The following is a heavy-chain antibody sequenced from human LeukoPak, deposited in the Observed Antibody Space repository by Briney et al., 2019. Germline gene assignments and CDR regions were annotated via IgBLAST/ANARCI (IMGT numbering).Heavy chain of an antibody. Sequence: SETLSLTCTVSGYSISSGHYWGWIRQSPDKGLEWIGIIYHSGSTYYNPSLKSRVTISVDTSKNQYSLKLTSVTAADTAIYYCARDPAWAADSLHWVDLWGQGTRVTVSS. CDR3: ARDPAWAADSLHWVDL. J-gene: IGHJ5*02. D-gene: IGHD6-13*01. V-gene: IGHV4-38-2*02. CDR2: IYHSGST. CDR1: GYSISSGHY.